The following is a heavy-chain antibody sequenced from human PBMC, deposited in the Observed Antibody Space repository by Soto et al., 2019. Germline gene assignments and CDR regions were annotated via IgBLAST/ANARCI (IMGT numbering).Heavy chain of an antibody. CDR2: IRQDGNEE. D-gene: IGHD1-1*01. CDR3: AKAEGYSFDI. J-gene: IGHJ3*02. CDR1: GFTFRSHW. Sequence: EVQLVETGGGLVQPGGPLRLSCEASGFTFRSHWMSWVRQAPGKGLEWVATIRQDGNEEQYLDSVKGRFTLSRDNAKNSLYLQMNGLRVEDTAVYYCAKAEGYSFDIRGQGTMVTVSS. V-gene: IGHV3-7*01.